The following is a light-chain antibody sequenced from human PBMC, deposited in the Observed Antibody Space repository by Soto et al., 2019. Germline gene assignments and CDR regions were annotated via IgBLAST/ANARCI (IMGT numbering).Light chain of an antibody. V-gene: IGKV1-39*01. CDR3: QQSYSISWT. J-gene: IGKJ1*01. Sequence: DIQMTQSPSSLSASVGDRVTITCRASQSISSYLNWYQQKPGKASKLLIYDASSLQSGVPSRFSGSGSGTDFTLTISSLQPEDFATYYCQQSYSISWTFGQGTKVEIK. CDR2: DAS. CDR1: QSISSY.